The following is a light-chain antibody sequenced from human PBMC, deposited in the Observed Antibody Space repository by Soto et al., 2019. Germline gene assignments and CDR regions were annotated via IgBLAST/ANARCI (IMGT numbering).Light chain of an antibody. Sequence: QSALTQPASVSGSPGQSITISCTGISSDIGGYNYVSWYQQHPGKAPKLMIYDVNNRPSGVSNRFSGSKSGNTASLNISGLQAEDEADYYCSSYTSTSTLGVFGGGTQLTVL. V-gene: IGLV2-14*01. CDR1: SSDIGGYNY. J-gene: IGLJ3*02. CDR2: DVN. CDR3: SSYTSTSTLGV.